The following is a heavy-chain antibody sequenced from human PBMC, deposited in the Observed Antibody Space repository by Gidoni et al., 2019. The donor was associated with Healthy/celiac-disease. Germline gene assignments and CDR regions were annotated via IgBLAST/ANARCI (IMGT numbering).Heavy chain of an antibody. CDR1: GFTFSRYG. V-gene: IGHV3-33*01. CDR2: IWYDGSNK. CDR3: ARDTKYSGSPLGYIGY. Sequence: QVQLVESGGGVVQPGRSLRLSCAASGFTFSRYGMHWVRQAPGKGLEWVAVIWYDGSNKYYADSVKGRFTISRDNSKNTLYLQMNSLRAEDTAVYYCARDTKYSGSPLGYIGYWGQGTLVTVSS. J-gene: IGHJ4*02. D-gene: IGHD1-26*01.